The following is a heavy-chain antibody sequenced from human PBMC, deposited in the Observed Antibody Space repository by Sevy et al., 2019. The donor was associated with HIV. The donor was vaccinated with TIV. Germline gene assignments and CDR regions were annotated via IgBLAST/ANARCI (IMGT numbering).Heavy chain of an antibody. Sequence: GGCLRLSCGASGFTFSNYAMTWVRQAPGKGLEWVSSISGSGDNTYYADSVKGRFTVSRDNSKNTLYLQMNSLRAEDTAVYYCAKDSGDDNYGLFDYWGQGTLVTVSS. CDR1: GFTFSNYA. CDR3: AKDSGDDNYGLFDY. V-gene: IGHV3-23*01. CDR2: ISGSGDNT. D-gene: IGHD5-18*01. J-gene: IGHJ4*02.